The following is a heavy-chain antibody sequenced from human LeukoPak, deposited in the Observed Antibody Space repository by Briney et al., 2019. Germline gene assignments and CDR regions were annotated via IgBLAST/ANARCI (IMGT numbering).Heavy chain of an antibody. CDR3: ARDRDYGTFDY. CDR2: ISVSGTYI. Sequence: PGGSLRLSCAASGFTFSSYGMAWVRQAPGKGLEWVSSISVSGTYIYYSDSVKGRFTISRDNAKNSLYLEMNSLRSDDTSIYYCARDRDYGTFDYWGQGTLVTVSS. V-gene: IGHV3-21*01. D-gene: IGHD4-17*01. CDR1: GFTFSSYG. J-gene: IGHJ4*02.